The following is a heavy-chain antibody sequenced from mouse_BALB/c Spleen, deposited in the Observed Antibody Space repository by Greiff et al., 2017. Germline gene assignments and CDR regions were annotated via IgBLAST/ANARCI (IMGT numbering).Heavy chain of an antibody. CDR3: ASFTTGFAY. V-gene: IGHV3-2*02. Sequence: VQLKESGPGLVKPSQSLSLTCTVTGYSITSDYAWNWIRQFPGNKLEWMGYISYSGSTSYNPSLKSRISITRDTSKNQFFLQLNSVTTEDTATYYCASFTTGFAYWGQGTLVTVSA. CDR2: ISYSGST. CDR1: GYSITSDYA. J-gene: IGHJ3*01. D-gene: IGHD1-1*01.